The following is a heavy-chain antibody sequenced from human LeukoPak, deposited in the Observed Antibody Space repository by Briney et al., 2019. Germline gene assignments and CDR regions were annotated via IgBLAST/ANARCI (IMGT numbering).Heavy chain of an antibody. CDR2: SSAYLSIK. J-gene: IGHJ4*01. V-gene: IGHV3-23*01. D-gene: IGHD6-13*01. CDR1: GFTFSSYS. CDR3: ARDHGTCWSPDY. Sequence: GGSLRLSCAASGFTFSSYSMSWVRQAPGEGLEWVSHSSAYLSIKKYADSVKGRFTISRDNFRNTLYLQMNSLRVEDTAIYYCARDHGTCWSPDYWGPGTLVTVSS.